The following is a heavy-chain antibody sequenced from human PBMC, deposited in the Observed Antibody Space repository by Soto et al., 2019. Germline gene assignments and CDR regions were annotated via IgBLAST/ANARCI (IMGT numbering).Heavy chain of an antibody. CDR1: GFTFSSYS. J-gene: IGHJ4*02. D-gene: IGHD5-12*01. CDR2: ISSSSSYI. V-gene: IGHV3-21*01. CDR3: ARDRLSGYDYDY. Sequence: SLRLSCAASGFTFSSYSMNWVRQAPGKGLEWVSSISSSSSYIYYADSVKGRFTISRDNAKNSLYLQMNSLRAEDTAVYYCARDRLSGYDYDYWGQGTLVTVSS.